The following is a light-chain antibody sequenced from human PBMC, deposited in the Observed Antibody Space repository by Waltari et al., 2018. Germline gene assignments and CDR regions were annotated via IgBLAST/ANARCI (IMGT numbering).Light chain of an antibody. J-gene: IGKJ4*01. CDR3: QQFYSTPLT. V-gene: IGKV4-1*01. CDR1: QSVLYRGNNENY. CDR2: WAS. Sequence: DIVMTQSPDSLAVSLGERATINCKSSQSVLYRGNNENYLAWYQQKPGQPPKLLIYWASNRESGVPDRFSGSGSGTDFTLTISSLKAEDVAVYYCQQFYSTPLTFGGGTKVEIK.